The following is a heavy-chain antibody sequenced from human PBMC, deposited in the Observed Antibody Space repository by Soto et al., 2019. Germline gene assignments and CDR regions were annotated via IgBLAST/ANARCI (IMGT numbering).Heavy chain of an antibody. CDR1: GFTFSNSG. D-gene: IGHD4-17*01. Sequence: EVQLVESGGGLVKPGGSLRLSCAASGFTFSNSGRNWVRQAPGKGLEWVSYISSSSYIFYADSVKGRFTISRDNAKDALYLQMNSLRAEDTAVYYCARDLGAVTTLGFQNWGQGALVTVSS. V-gene: IGHV3-21*01. CDR3: ARDLGAVTTLGFQN. J-gene: IGHJ1*01. CDR2: ISSSSYI.